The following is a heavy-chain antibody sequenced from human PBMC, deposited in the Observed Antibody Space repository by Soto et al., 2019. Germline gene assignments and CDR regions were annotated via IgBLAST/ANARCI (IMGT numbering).Heavy chain of an antibody. CDR3: ARDLGLYCSGGSCYGDDALDI. CDR2: IIPIFGTA. V-gene: IGHV1-69*06. J-gene: IGHJ3*02. Sequence: SVKVSCKASGGTLSRYAISCVRQAPGQGLEWMGGIIPIFGTANYAQKFQGRVTITADKSTSTGYMELSSLRSEDTAVYYCARDLGLYCSGGSCYGDDALDIWGQGTMVTVSS. CDR1: GGTLSRYA. D-gene: IGHD2-15*01.